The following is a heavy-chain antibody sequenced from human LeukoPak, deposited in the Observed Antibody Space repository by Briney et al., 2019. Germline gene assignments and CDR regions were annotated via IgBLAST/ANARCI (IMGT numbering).Heavy chain of an antibody. Sequence: PSETLSLTCAVYGGSFSGYYWSWIRQPPGKGLEWIGEINHSGSTNYNPSLKSRVTISVDTSKSQFSLKLSSVTAADTAVYYCARAITYYYDSSGYFDYWGQGTLVTVSS. CDR1: GGSFSGYY. CDR3: ARAITYYYDSSGYFDY. V-gene: IGHV4-34*01. D-gene: IGHD3-22*01. CDR2: INHSGST. J-gene: IGHJ4*02.